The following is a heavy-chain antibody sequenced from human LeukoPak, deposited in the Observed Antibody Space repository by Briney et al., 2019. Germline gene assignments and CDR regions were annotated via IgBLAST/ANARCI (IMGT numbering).Heavy chain of an antibody. CDR3: AKDFRIGYSAHFDY. Sequence: GGSLRLSCVGSGFTFRSHAMSWVRQAPEKGLEFVSGIYENGGTTYYADSVKGRFSISRDNSKNTLYLQMDSLGGEDTAVYYCAKDFRIGYSAHFDYWGQGALVTVSS. CDR1: GFTFRSHA. V-gene: IGHV3-23*01. CDR2: IYENGGTT. J-gene: IGHJ4*02. D-gene: IGHD2-21*01.